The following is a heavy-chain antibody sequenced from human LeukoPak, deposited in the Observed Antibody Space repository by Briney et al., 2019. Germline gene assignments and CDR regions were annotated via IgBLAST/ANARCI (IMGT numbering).Heavy chain of an antibody. CDR3: ARDFSGSGHFDY. Sequence: NTSETLSLTCTVSGGSISGYYWSWIRQPPGKGLEWIAYIYYNGVSNYNPSLKSRVIISVDSSKNQFSLKLTSVTAADTAVYYCARDFSGSGHFDYWGQGTLVTVSS. J-gene: IGHJ4*02. CDR2: IYYNGVS. D-gene: IGHD2-15*01. CDR1: GGSISGYY. V-gene: IGHV4-59*01.